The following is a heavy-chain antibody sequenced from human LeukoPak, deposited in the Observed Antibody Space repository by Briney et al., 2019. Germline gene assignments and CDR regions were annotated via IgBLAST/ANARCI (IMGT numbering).Heavy chain of an antibody. Sequence: GGSLRLSCAASGFTFSSYTMSWVRQAPGKGLEWVSVIYSGDSTYYADSVKGRFTISRDNSKNTLYLQMNSLRAEDTAVYYCARFSLPRSTYYFDYWGQGTLVTVSS. CDR2: IYSGDST. V-gene: IGHV3-53*01. CDR3: ARFSLPRSTYYFDY. CDR1: GFTFSSYT. J-gene: IGHJ4*02.